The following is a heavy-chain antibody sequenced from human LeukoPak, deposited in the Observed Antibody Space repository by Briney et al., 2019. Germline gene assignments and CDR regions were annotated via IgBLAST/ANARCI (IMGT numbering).Heavy chain of an antibody. Sequence: GGSLRLSCAASGFTFSSYAMSWVRQAPGKGLEWVSAISGGSTYYADSVKGRFTISRDNSKNTLYLQMNSLRVEDTAVYYCARGSYGDYEYWGQGTLVTVSS. CDR2: ISGGST. J-gene: IGHJ4*02. D-gene: IGHD4-17*01. CDR3: ARGSYGDYEY. CDR1: GFTFSSYA. V-gene: IGHV3-23*01.